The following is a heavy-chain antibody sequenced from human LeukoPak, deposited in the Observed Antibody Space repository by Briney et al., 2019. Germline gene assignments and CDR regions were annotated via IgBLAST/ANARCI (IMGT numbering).Heavy chain of an antibody. Sequence: GGSLRLSCTASGFSFSVNSMNWVRRAAGEGREWISYISSGSSVIYYADSVKGRFTVSRDNAKNSLYLQMNSLRAEDTAVYYCARDGGGPDAFDLWGQGTMVTVSS. J-gene: IGHJ3*01. CDR3: ARDGGGPDAFDL. CDR2: ISSGSSVI. CDR1: GFSFSVNS. D-gene: IGHD6-25*01. V-gene: IGHV3-48*04.